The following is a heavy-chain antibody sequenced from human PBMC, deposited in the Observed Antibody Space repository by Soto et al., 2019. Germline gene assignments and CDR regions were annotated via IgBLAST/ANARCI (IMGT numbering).Heavy chain of an antibody. J-gene: IGHJ4*02. CDR2: INIDGSTT. CDR3: ARGGRGSDY. CDR1: GFTFSSYW. Sequence: EVQLVESGGGLVQPGGSLRLSCAASGFTFSSYWMHWVRQAPGKGLVWVSHINIDGSTTNNSGSVKGRFTISRDNAKNTLYLQMNSLRDEDTAVYYCARGGRGSDYWGQGTLVTVSS. V-gene: IGHV3-74*01. D-gene: IGHD3-10*01.